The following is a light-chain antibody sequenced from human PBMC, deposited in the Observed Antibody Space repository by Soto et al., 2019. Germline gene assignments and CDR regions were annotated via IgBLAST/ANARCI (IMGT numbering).Light chain of an antibody. CDR2: GAS. Sequence: EIVLTQSPATQSWSPGQRATLFCXXXQSVSSNLAWHQQKPGQAPRLLIYGASTRATGIPARFSGSGSGTEFTLTISSLQSEDFAVYYCQQYNDWPPKITFGQGTRLEIK. V-gene: IGKV3-15*01. CDR3: QQYNDWPPKIT. CDR1: QSVSSN. J-gene: IGKJ5*01.